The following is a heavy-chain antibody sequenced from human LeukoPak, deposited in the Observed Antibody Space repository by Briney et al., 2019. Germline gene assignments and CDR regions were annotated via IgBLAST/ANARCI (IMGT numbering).Heavy chain of an antibody. D-gene: IGHD4-17*01. V-gene: IGHV3-7*01. CDR1: GFTFSSYW. J-gene: IGHJ3*01. CDR2: IKQDGSEK. Sequence: GGSLRLSCAASGFTFSSYWMSWVRQAPGKGLEWVANIKQDGSEKYYVDSVKGRFTISRDNAKNTLFLQMNSLRVEDTAVYYCVLVTTGSWGQGTMVTVS. CDR3: VLVTTGS.